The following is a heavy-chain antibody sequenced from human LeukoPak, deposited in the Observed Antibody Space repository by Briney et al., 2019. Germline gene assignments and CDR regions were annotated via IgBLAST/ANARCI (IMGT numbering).Heavy chain of an antibody. CDR3: AREGIFGVVTPTGFYMDV. V-gene: IGHV3-30*02. Sequence: PGGSLRLSCAPSGFTFTNYAMHWVRQAPGRGLEWVAFIRYDGNDKYYADSVKGRFTISRDNAKNTLYLQMNSLRAEDTAVYYCAREGIFGVVTPTGFYMDVWGKGTTVTVSS. CDR1: GFTFTNYA. D-gene: IGHD3-3*01. J-gene: IGHJ6*03. CDR2: IRYDGNDK.